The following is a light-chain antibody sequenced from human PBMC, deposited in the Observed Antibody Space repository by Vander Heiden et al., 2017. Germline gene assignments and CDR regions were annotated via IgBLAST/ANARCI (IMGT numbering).Light chain of an antibody. CDR3: QSYDSSLSGYV. CDR2: GNN. Sequence: QSVLTQPSSVSGAPGQRVAISCTGSSSNIGADYGVHWYQQFPGTAPKLLISGNNNRPSGVPDRFSGSKSCTSASLAITGLQAEDEADYYCQSYDSSLSGYVFGTGTKVTVL. CDR1: SSNIGADYG. V-gene: IGLV1-40*01. J-gene: IGLJ1*01.